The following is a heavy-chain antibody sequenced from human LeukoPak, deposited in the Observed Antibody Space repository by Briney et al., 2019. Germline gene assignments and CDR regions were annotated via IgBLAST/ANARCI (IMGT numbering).Heavy chain of an antibody. CDR1: GGSISSSSYY. Sequence: SETLSLTCTVSGGSISSSSYYWGWIRQPPGKGLEWIGSIYHSGSTYYNPSLKSRVTISVDTSKNQFSLKLSSVTAADTAVYYCARDLLYSSGWFDYWGQGTLVTVSS. J-gene: IGHJ4*02. V-gene: IGHV4-39*07. CDR3: ARDLLYSSGWFDY. CDR2: IYHSGST. D-gene: IGHD6-19*01.